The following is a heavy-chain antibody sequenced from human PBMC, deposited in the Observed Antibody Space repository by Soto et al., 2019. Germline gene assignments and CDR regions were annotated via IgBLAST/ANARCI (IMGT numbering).Heavy chain of an antibody. D-gene: IGHD5-18*01. J-gene: IGHJ5*02. V-gene: IGHV1-69*05. CDR3: ARDNDGDPYSYGGS. Sequence: GASAKVSCKASGYTFTSYSISWVRQAPGQGLEWMGGIIAIFGTANYAQKFQGRVTMTTDESTSTAYMELSSLRSEDTAVYYCARDNDGDPYSYGGSWGQGTLVTVSS. CDR2: IIAIFGTA. CDR1: GYTFTSYS.